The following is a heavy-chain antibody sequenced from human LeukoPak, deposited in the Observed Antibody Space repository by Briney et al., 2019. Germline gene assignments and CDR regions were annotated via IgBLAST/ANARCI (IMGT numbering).Heavy chain of an antibody. CDR3: AKDRSSGWYDAFDI. CDR1: GFNFGSYA. V-gene: IGHV3-23*01. CDR2: ISGSGGST. J-gene: IGHJ3*02. D-gene: IGHD6-19*01. Sequence: PGGSLRLSXAASGFNFGSYAMSWVRQAPGKGLEWVSSISGSGGSTYYSDSVKGRFTISRDNSKNTLYLQLNSLRAEDTAVYYCAKDRSSGWYDAFDIWGQGTMVIVSS.